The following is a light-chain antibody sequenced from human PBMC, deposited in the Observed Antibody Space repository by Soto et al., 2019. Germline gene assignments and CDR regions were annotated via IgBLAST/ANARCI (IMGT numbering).Light chain of an antibody. CDR1: SSNLGRNY. CDR2: RDN. CDR3: AAWDASLSAWV. V-gene: IGLV1-47*01. Sequence: QSVLTQPPSASGTPGQRVTISCSGSSSNLGRNYVYWYQQLPGTAPKLLISRDNQRPSGVPDRVSGSKSGTSASLAISGLRSDDEADYYCAAWDASLSAWVFGGGTKLTVL. J-gene: IGLJ3*02.